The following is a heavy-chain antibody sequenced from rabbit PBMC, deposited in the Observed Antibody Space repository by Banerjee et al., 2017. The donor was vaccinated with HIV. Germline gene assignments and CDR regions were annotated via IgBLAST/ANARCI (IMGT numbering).Heavy chain of an antibody. CDR1: GFSFSSGYD. V-gene: IGHV1S40*01. J-gene: IGHJ2*01. CDR3: ARAPYVGYGYSYLAL. D-gene: IGHD6-1*01. CDR2: IQTGSSGST. Sequence: QSLEESGGDLVKPGASLTLTCKASGFSFSSGYDMCWVRQAPGKGLEWIGYIQTGSSGSTWYASWAKGRFTISKTSSTTVDLKMTSLTAADTATYFCARAPYVGYGYSYLALWGPGTLVTVS.